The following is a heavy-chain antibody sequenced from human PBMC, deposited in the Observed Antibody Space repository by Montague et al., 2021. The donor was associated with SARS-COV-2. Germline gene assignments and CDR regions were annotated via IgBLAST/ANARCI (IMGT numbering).Heavy chain of an antibody. CDR3: ARSPVLWCGTALGNWFDP. D-gene: IGHD3-10*01. CDR1: GGSISSSSYC. Sequence: SETLSLTCTVSGGSISSSSYCWGWIRQPTGKGLEWIGSIYYRASTYYNPSLKSPVTISVDTFKNQFSLKLSSVTAADTAVYYCARSPVLWCGTALGNWFDPWGQGTLVTVSS. V-gene: IGHV4-39*01. CDR2: IYYRAST. J-gene: IGHJ5*02.